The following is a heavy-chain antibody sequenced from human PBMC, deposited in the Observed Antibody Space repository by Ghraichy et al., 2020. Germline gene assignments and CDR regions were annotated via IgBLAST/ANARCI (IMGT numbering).Heavy chain of an antibody. Sequence: GGSLRLSCAASGFTFSAYSMSWVRQAPGKGLEWVSYISGSGATRFYADSVRGRFTISRDNVENSLYLQMDSLTDEDTAVYYCARDRPVVGCGDDCYEEAGAYWGQGTLVAVSS. CDR1: GFTFSAYS. V-gene: IGHV3-48*02. J-gene: IGHJ4*02. CDR2: ISGSGATR. CDR3: ARDRPVVGCGDDCYEEAGAY. D-gene: IGHD2-21*02.